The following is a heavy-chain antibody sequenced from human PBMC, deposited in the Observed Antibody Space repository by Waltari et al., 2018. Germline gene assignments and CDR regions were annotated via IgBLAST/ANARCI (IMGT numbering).Heavy chain of an antibody. CDR2: ISGRCGST. J-gene: IGHJ4*02. CDR1: GFTFSSYA. D-gene: IGHD3-10*01. V-gene: IGHV3-23*01. Sequence: EVQLLESGGGLVQPGGSLRLSCAASGFTFSSYAMSWVRQAPGKGLEWVSAISGRCGSTYYADSVKGRFTISRDNSKNTLYLQMNSLRAEDTAVYYCAKGRRYYYGSGSYSNYFDYWGQGTLVTVSS. CDR3: AKGRRYYYGSGSYSNYFDY.